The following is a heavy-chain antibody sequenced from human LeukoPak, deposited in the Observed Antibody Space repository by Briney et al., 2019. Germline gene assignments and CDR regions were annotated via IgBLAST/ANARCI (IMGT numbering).Heavy chain of an antibody. J-gene: IGHJ4*02. Sequence: GGSLRLSCAASGFTFSSYWMSWARQAPGKGLEWVANIKQDGSEKYYVDSVKGRFTISRDNAKNSLNLQMNSLRAEDTAVYYCARDSNGWSHVKEDWGQGTLVTVSS. CDR2: IKQDGSEK. V-gene: IGHV3-7*01. CDR3: ARDSNGWSHVKED. CDR1: GFTFSSYW. D-gene: IGHD6-19*01.